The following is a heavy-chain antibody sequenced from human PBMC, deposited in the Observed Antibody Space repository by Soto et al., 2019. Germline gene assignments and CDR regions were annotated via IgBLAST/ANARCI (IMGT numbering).Heavy chain of an antibody. V-gene: IGHV1-18*04. J-gene: IGHJ6*02. D-gene: IGHD6-6*01. CDR2: INGYTGNT. CDR1: GYTFTTYG. CDR3: GRDDIATRPQYYYGMDV. Sequence: ASVKVSCKASGYTFTTYGISWVRQASGQGLEWMGWINGYTGNTKYAQRFQGRVTMTRDTSTSTAYMEVRSLRSDDTAVYYCGRDDIATRPQYYYGMDVWGQGTTVTVSS.